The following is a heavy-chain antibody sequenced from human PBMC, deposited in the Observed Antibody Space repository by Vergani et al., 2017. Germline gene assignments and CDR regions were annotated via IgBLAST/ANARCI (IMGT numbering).Heavy chain of an antibody. Sequence: EVQLVESGGGLVKPGGSLRLSCAASGFTFSSSSMNWVRQAPGKGLEWVANINQDGSEKYYVDSVKGRFTISRDNAKNSLYLQMNSLRAEDTAIYFCARENYDNYNGEYWGQGTLVTVSA. V-gene: IGHV3-7*01. CDR1: GFTFSSSS. CDR2: INQDGSEK. CDR3: ARENYDNYNGEY. D-gene: IGHD3-22*01. J-gene: IGHJ4*02.